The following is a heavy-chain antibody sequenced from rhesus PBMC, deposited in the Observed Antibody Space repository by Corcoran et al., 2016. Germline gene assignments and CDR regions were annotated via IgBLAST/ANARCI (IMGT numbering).Heavy chain of an antibody. CDR2: INRGGGST. Sequence: EVQLVETGGGLVQPGGSLKLSCAASGFTFSSYGMSWVRQAPGKGLEWVSAINRGGGSTYDADAVKGRFTISRDNSKNTLSLQMNSLRAEDTAVYYCAKDFEVFTALDSWGQGVLVTVSS. V-gene: IGHV3S5*01. D-gene: IGHD2-27*01. J-gene: IGHJ4*01. CDR3: AKDFEVFTALDS. CDR1: GFTFSSYG.